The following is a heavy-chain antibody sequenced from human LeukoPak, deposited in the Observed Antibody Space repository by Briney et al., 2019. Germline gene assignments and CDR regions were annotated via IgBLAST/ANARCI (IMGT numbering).Heavy chain of an antibody. CDR3: XXXXXXXXXXXXXXX. V-gene: IGHV3-48*03. CDR2: ISSSGSTI. CDR1: GFTFSSYE. Sequence: GGSLRLSCAASGFTFSSYEMNWVRQAPGKGLEWVSYISSSGSTIYYADSVKGRFTISRDNAKNSLYLQINSLRAEYTAVYXXXXXXXXXXXXXXXXXWXQGTLVTVSS. J-gene: IGHJ4*02.